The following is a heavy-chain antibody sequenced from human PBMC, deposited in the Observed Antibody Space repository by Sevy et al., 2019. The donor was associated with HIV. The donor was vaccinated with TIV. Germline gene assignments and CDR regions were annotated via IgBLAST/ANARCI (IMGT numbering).Heavy chain of an antibody. V-gene: IGHV3-33*01. CDR2: IRYDGSNK. Sequence: VGSLRLSCAASGFTFSSYGMHWVHQAPGKELEWVAVIRYDGSNKYYADSVKGRFTISRDNSKNTLYLQMNSLRAEDTAVYYCARATGNWGDDAFDIWGQGTMVTVSS. J-gene: IGHJ3*02. CDR3: ARATGNWGDDAFDI. CDR1: GFTFSSYG. D-gene: IGHD7-27*01.